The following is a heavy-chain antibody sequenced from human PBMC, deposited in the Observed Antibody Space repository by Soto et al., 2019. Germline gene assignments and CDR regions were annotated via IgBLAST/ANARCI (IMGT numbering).Heavy chain of an antibody. CDR2: ISAYNGNT. D-gene: IGHD2-21*02. CDR3: ARDGGAYCGGDCYLNWFDP. Sequence: SVKGACKASGYTFTSYGIGWVRQAPGQGLEWMGWISAYNGNTNYAQKLQGRVTMTTDTSTSTAYMELRSLRSDDTAVYYCARDGGAYCGGDCYLNWFDPWGQGTLVTVSS. CDR1: GYTFTSYG. J-gene: IGHJ5*02. V-gene: IGHV1-18*04.